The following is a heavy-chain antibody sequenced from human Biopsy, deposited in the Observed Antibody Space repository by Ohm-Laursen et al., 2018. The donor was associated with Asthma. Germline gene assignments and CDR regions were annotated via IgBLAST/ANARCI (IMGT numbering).Heavy chain of an antibody. Sequence: SLRLSCTASGFTSMTYGMHWVRQVPGKGLEWVATVGSDESYTDHADSVKGRFTISRDNSKNTLHLQMNSLREEDTAVYYCVRDGTDDAFDIWGQGTVVSVSS. D-gene: IGHD1-1*01. CDR1: GFTSMTYG. V-gene: IGHV3-33*01. J-gene: IGHJ3*02. CDR3: VRDGTDDAFDI. CDR2: VGSDESYT.